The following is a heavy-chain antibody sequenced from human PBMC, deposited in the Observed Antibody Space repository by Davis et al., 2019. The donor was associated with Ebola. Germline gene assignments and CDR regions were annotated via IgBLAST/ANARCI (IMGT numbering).Heavy chain of an antibody. CDR1: GGSISSSSYY. CDR3: AREEYSSGWAHYYYYYGMDV. J-gene: IGHJ6*02. Sequence: PSETLSLTCTVSGGSISSSSYYWGWIRQPPGKGLEWIGEINHSGSTNYNPSLKSRVTISVDTSKNQFSLKLSSVTAADTAVYYCAREEYSSGWAHYYYYYGMDVWGQGTTVTVSS. V-gene: IGHV4-39*07. CDR2: INHSGST. D-gene: IGHD6-19*01.